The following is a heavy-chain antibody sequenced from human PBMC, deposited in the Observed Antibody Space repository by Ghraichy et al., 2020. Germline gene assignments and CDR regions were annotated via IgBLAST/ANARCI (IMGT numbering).Heavy chain of an antibody. V-gene: IGHV4-38-2*02. D-gene: IGHD6-19*01. CDR2: IYHSGST. CDR3: ARNFGSSGWYYYYGMDV. CDR1: GYSISSGYY. J-gene: IGHJ6*02. Sequence: SETLSLTCTVSGYSISSGYYWGWIRQPPGKGLEWIGSIYHSGSTYYNPSLKSRVTISVDTSKNQFSLKLSSVTAADTAVYYCARNFGSSGWYYYYGMDVWGQGTTVTVSS.